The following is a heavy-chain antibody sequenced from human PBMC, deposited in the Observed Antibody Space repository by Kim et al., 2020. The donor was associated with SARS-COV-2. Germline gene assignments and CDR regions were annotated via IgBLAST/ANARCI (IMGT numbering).Heavy chain of an antibody. D-gene: IGHD3-3*01. CDR2: IYHSGST. CDR1: GGSISSSNW. V-gene: IGHV4-4*02. J-gene: IGHJ6*01. CDR3: AREFVRYLDFYYYDYVM. Sequence: SETLSLTCAVSGGSISSSNWCSCLRQPPGKRLECVGEIYHSGSTNYNPSLTSRFTIPVATSKNQSSLKLSSITAATTAVYYCAREFVRYLDFYYYDYVM.